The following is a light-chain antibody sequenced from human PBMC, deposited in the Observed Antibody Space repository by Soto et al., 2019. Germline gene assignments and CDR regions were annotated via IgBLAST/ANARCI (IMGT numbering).Light chain of an antibody. CDR2: DVS. Sequence: QSALTQPASVSGSPGQSITISCTGTGSDVGGYNYVSWYQQHPGKATKVMIYDVSKRPSGISNRFSGSKSGNTASLTIAGLQIEDEADYYCSSYTSGSTRVVFGGGTKLTVL. CDR3: SSYTSGSTRVV. J-gene: IGLJ2*01. CDR1: GSDVGGYNY. V-gene: IGLV2-14*03.